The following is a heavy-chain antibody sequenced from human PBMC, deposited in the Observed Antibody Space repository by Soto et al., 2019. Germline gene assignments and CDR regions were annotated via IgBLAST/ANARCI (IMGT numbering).Heavy chain of an antibody. J-gene: IGHJ4*02. D-gene: IGHD2-15*01. CDR2: MNPNSGDT. CDR1: GYTFTKYD. Sequence: QVQLVHSGAEVKKPGASVRVSCKASGYTFTKYDINWVRQATGQGLEWMGWMNPNSGDTGSTQKFQGRVTMTRDTSISTAYMELSSLRSDDTAVYYCARATRYCSPGSCSNLDNWGQGTLVTVSS. CDR3: ARATRYCSPGSCSNLDN. V-gene: IGHV1-8*01.